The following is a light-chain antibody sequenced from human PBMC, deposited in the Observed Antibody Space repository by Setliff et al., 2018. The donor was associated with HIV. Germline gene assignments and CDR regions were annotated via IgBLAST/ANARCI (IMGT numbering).Light chain of an antibody. CDR1: SSDVGGYNY. Sequence: QSALAQPASVSGSPGQSITISCRGTSSDVGGYNYVSWYQQHPGKAPKLMIYDVSNRPSGVSNRFSGSKSGNTASLTISGLQAEDEADYFCSSYTSSSTLVFGTGTKVTVL. V-gene: IGLV2-14*03. J-gene: IGLJ1*01. CDR2: DVS. CDR3: SSYTSSSTLV.